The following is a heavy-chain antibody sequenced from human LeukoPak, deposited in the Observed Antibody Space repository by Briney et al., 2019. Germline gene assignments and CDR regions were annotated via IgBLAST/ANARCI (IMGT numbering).Heavy chain of an antibody. V-gene: IGHV4-39*01. CDR2: INYSGST. CDR1: GGSVSSTTYY. CDR3: ARYVVYGSGRYYFDY. D-gene: IGHD3-10*01. Sequence: TSETLSLTCTVSGGSVSSTTYYWSWIRQPPGKGLEWIASINYSGSTYYNPSLKSRVTISVDTSENQFSLKLSSVTAADTAVYYCARYVVYGSGRYYFDYWGQGTLVTVSS. J-gene: IGHJ4*02.